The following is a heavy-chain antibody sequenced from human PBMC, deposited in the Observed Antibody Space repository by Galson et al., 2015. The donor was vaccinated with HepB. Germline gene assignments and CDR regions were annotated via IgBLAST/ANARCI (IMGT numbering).Heavy chain of an antibody. CDR3: ARLYGSGSYLPSSIAGNNWFDP. Sequence: SGAEVKKPGESLRISCKGSGYSFTSYWISWVRQMPGKGLEWMGRIDPSDSYTNYSPSFQGHVTISADKSISTAYLQWSSLKASDTAMYYCARLYGSGSYLPSSIAGNNWFDPWGQGTLVTVSS. CDR2: IDPSDSYT. D-gene: IGHD3-10*01. V-gene: IGHV5-10-1*01. J-gene: IGHJ5*02. CDR1: GYSFTSYW.